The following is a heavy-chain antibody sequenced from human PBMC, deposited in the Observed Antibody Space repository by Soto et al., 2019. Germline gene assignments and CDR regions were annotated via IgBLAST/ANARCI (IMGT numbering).Heavy chain of an antibody. CDR1: DGSIVNYY. V-gene: IGHV4-59*12. CDR2: IYYSGST. J-gene: IGHJ5*02. D-gene: IGHD2-2*01. CDR3: VRFDLGYWST. Sequence: SEPLSLTKTVSDGSIVNYYCSRIRQPPGKGLEWIGYIYYSGSTNYNPALKSRVTISVDTSKNQFSLKLSSVTAADTAEYYCVRFDLGYWSTWGQGTLVTVFS.